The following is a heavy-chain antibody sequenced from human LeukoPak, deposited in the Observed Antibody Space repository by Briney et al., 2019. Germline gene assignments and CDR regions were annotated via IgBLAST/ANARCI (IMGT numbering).Heavy chain of an antibody. J-gene: IGHJ4*02. V-gene: IGHV3-53*01. CDR1: DFSVNNNY. Sequence: GGSLRLSCAASDFSVNNNYMDWVRQAPGKGLEWVSCMGYFGIKTYADCVQGRFTVSRESSRNMVFLQMNSLRVEDTAVYYCAGGKYYGSGTRPGYLGYWGLGTMVTVSS. CDR3: AGGKYYGSGTRPGYLGY. CDR2: MGYFGIK. D-gene: IGHD3-10*01.